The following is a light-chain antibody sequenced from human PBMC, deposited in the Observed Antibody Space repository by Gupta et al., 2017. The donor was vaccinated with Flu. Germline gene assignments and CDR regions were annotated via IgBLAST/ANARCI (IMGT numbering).Light chain of an antibody. CDR2: TSN. Sequence: QSVLTQPPSASGPPGQRVTISCSGSSSNIGSNTVNWYQQLPGTAPKLLIYTSNQRPSGVPDRFSGSRSGTSATLAISGLQSDDEADYYCAAWDDSLSGLVFGGGTKLTVL. CDR1: SSNIGSNT. CDR3: AAWDDSLSGLV. V-gene: IGLV1-44*01. J-gene: IGLJ2*01.